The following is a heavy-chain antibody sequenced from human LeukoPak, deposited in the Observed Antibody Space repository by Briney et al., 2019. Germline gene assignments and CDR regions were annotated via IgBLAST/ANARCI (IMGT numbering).Heavy chain of an antibody. D-gene: IGHD5-12*01. Sequence: PSQTLSLTCAVSGGSISSGGYSWSWIRQPPGKGLEWIGYIYHSGSTYYNPSLKSRVTISVDTSQNQFPLKLTSVTAADTAVYYCARTRVEYTGYDYYFDYWGQGTLVSVSS. V-gene: IGHV4-30-2*02. J-gene: IGHJ4*02. CDR2: IYHSGST. CDR3: ARTRVEYTGYDYYFDY. CDR1: GGSISSGGYS.